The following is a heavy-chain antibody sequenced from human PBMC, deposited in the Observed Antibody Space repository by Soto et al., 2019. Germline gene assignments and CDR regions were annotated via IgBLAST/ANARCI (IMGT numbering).Heavy chain of an antibody. CDR2: INHSGST. J-gene: IGHJ3*02. CDR1: GGSFSGYY. CDR3: AREKSDYDYIWGISGGDAFDI. V-gene: IGHV4-34*01. Sequence: QVQLQQWGAGLLKPSETLSLTCAVYGGSFSGYYWSWIRQPPGKGLEWIGEINHSGSTNYNPSLKSRVTISVDTSKNQFSLKLCSVTAADTAVYYCAREKSDYDYIWGISGGDAFDIWGQGTMVTVSS. D-gene: IGHD3-16*01.